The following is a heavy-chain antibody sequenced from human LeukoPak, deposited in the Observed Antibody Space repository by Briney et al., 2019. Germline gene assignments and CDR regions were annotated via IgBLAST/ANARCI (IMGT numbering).Heavy chain of an antibody. J-gene: IGHJ6*02. CDR3: ARPYSSSWYDEDGMDV. CDR2: IYSTGST. D-gene: IGHD6-13*01. V-gene: IGHV3-53*01. Sequence: PGGSLRLSCAASGFIVSSNYMSWVRQAPGKGLEWVSVIYSTGSTHYADSVKGRFTISRDNSKNTLYLQMNNLRAEDTAVYYCARPYSSSWYDEDGMDVWGQGTTVTVSS. CDR1: GFIVSSNY.